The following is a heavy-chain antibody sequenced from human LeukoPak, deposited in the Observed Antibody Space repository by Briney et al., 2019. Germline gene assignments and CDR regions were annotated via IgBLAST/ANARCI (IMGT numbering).Heavy chain of an antibody. J-gene: IGHJ1*01. CDR3: ARGYCSSTGCPMIEYFQH. CDR2: IWYDGSNK. CDR1: GFTFSSYG. D-gene: IGHD2-2*01. Sequence: GRSLRLSCAASGFTFSSYGMHWVRQAPGKGLEWVAVIWYDGSNKYYADSVKGRFTISRDNSKNTLYLQMNSLRAEDTAVYYCARGYCSSTGCPMIEYFQHWGQGTLVTVSS. V-gene: IGHV3-33*01.